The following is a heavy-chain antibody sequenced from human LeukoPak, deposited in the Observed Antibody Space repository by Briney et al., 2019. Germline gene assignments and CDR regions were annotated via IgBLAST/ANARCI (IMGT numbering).Heavy chain of an antibody. Sequence: SETLSLTCAVYGGSFSDYYWSWIRQPPGKGLEWIGEINHSGSTNYNPSLKSRVTISVDTSKNQFSLKLSSVTAADTAVYYCARYIAVAGKHWFDPWGQGTLVTVSS. D-gene: IGHD6-19*01. CDR1: GGSFSDYY. CDR3: ARYIAVAGKHWFDP. J-gene: IGHJ5*02. CDR2: INHSGST. V-gene: IGHV4-34*01.